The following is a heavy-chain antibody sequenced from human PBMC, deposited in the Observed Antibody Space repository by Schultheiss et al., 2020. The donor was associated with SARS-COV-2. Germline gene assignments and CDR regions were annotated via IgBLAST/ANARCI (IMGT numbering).Heavy chain of an antibody. Sequence: GGSLRLSCAASGFTFGTYNMHWVRQAPGKGLEFVASIRSSGRDIYYADSMQGRFTVSRDNANNSLYLQMHSLRAEDTAVYYCAREVSGDWYFDLWGRGTLVTVSP. CDR3: AREVSGDWYFDL. V-gene: IGHV3-21*01. D-gene: IGHD3-10*01. CDR1: GFTFGTYN. CDR2: IRSSGRDI. J-gene: IGHJ2*01.